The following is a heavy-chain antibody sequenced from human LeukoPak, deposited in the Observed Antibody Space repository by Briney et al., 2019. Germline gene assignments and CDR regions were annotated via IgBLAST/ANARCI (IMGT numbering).Heavy chain of an antibody. D-gene: IGHD5-12*01. CDR3: ASTSVGYYAFDI. Sequence: SETLSLTCTVSGGSISSGGFYWGWIRQRPGNLEWIGYIYYSGSTYYNPSLKSRVTISVDTSKNQFSLKLSSVTAADTPIYYCASTSVGYYAFDIWGQGTMVTVSS. V-gene: IGHV4-31*03. J-gene: IGHJ3*02. CDR1: GGSISSGGFY. CDR2: IYYSGST.